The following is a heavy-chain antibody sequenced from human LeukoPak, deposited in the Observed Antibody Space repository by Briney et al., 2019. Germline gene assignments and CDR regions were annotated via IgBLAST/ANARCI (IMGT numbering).Heavy chain of an antibody. J-gene: IGHJ5*02. D-gene: IGHD2-2*01. CDR3: ARADIVVVPAAMPFGWFDP. CDR1: GGTFSSYA. V-gene: IGHV1-69*06. Sequence: ASVKVSCKASGGTFSSYAISWVRQAPGQGLVWMGGIISIFGTANYAQKFQGRVTITADKSTSTAYMELSSLRSEDTAVYYCARADIVVVPAAMPFGWFDPWGQGTLVTVSS. CDR2: IISIFGTA.